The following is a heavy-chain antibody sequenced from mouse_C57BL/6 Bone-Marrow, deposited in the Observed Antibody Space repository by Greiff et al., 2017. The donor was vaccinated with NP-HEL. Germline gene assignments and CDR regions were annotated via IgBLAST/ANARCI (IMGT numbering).Heavy chain of an antibody. D-gene: IGHD2-5*01. CDR2: INPNNGGT. Sequence: VQLKESGPELVKPGASVKMSCKASGYTFTDYNMHWVKQSHGKSLEWIGYINPNNGGTSYNQKFKGKATLTVNKSSSTAYMELRSLTSDDSAVYYYANSNYGYYWGQGSTLTVSS. CDR1: GYTFTDYN. V-gene: IGHV1-22*01. CDR3: ANSNYGYY. J-gene: IGHJ2*01.